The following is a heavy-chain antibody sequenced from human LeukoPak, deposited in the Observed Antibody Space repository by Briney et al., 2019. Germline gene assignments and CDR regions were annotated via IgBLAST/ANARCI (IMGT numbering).Heavy chain of an antibody. Sequence: SVTVSCKPSGGTFSSYAIGWVRQAPGQGREWIGGIIPVFGTANYAHKCEGRVTITTDESTTTAYKALSSLTSEETAVYYCARVRRGSSSRRRGKDWFDLWGQGTLVTVSS. CDR2: IIPVFGTA. CDR1: GGTFSSYA. D-gene: IGHD6-6*01. V-gene: IGHV1-69*05. J-gene: IGHJ5*02. CDR3: ARVRRGSSSRRRGKDWFDL.